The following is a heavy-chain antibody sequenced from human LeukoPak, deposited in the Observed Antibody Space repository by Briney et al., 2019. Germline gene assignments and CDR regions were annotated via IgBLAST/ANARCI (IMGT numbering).Heavy chain of an antibody. D-gene: IGHD3-3*01. J-gene: IGHJ4*02. CDR1: GFTFSSYA. V-gene: IGHV3-30-3*01. CDR2: ISYDGSNK. Sequence: PGRSLRLSCAASGFTFSSYAMHWVRQAPGKGLEWVAVISYDGSNKYYADSVKGRFTISRDNSKNTLYLQMNSLRAEDTAVYHCAREGVAQLDYWGQGTLVTVSS. CDR3: AREGVAQLDY.